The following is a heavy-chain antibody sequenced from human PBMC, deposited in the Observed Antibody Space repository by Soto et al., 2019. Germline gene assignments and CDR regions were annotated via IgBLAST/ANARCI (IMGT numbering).Heavy chain of an antibody. J-gene: IGHJ5*02. V-gene: IGHV3-15*01. CDR2: IKSSADGGTK. Sequence: EMHLVDSGGGLVKPGGSLRLSCAASGFTFSHAWMSWVRQAPGKGLEWVGRIKSSADGGTKDYGAPVRGRFSISRDDSKHTLYLQMNSLKNDYTAVYYFTIVIRLDQYCTSRYRFDPWGPGTLVTVSS. D-gene: IGHD2-8*01. CDR1: GFTFSHAW. CDR3: TIVIRLDQYCTSRYRFDP.